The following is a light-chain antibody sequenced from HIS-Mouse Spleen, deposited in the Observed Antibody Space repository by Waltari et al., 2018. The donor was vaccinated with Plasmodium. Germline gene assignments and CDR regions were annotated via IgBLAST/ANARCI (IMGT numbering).Light chain of an antibody. CDR2: AAS. CDR3: QQYYSFPYT. CDR1: PGISSY. J-gene: IGKJ2*01. V-gene: IGKV1D-8*02. Sequence: AIWMTQSPSLLSASTGDRVTISCRMSPGISSYLALYQQKPGKAPELLIYAASTLQSGVPSRFSGSGSGTDFTLTISCLQSEDFATYYCQQYYSFPYTFGQGTKLEIK.